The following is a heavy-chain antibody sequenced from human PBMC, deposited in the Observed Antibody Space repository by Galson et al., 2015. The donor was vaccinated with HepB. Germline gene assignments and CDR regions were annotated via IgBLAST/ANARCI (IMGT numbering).Heavy chain of an antibody. J-gene: IGHJ5*02. D-gene: IGHD2-15*01. CDR1: GFIFSSYS. CDR2: ISSSSTYI. V-gene: IGHV3-21*01. Sequence: SLRLSCAASGFIFSSYSMNWVRQAPGEGLEWVSSISSSSTYIYYADSVKGRFSISRDNAKNSLYLQMNSLRAEDTAVYYCAREDYCRGGSCYSNWFDPWGQGTLVTVSS. CDR3: AREDYCRGGSCYSNWFDP.